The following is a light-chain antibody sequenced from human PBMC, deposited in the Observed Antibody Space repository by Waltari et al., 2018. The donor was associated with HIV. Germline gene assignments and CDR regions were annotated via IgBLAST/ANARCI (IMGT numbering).Light chain of an antibody. Sequence: DIVMTQSPLSLTVTPGAPASISCRSSQSPLHRNGYNYLDWYLHKPGQSPQLLNYLGSNRAYGVPDRVSGSGSGTDFALIISRGEAEDVGVYYCMHALQTPLTFGGGTKGEIK. CDR2: LGS. CDR3: MHALQTPLT. CDR1: QSPLHRNGYNY. V-gene: IGKV2-28*01. J-gene: IGKJ4*01.